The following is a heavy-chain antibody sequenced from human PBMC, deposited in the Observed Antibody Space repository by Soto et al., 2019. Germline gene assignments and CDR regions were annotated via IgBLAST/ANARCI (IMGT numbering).Heavy chain of an antibody. J-gene: IGHJ4*02. V-gene: IGHV3-30-3*01. D-gene: IGHD6-19*01. Sequence: QVQLVESGGGVVQPGRSMRLSCAASGFTFSSYAMHWVRQAPGKGLEWVAVISYDGSNKYYADSVKGRFNISRDNSKNTLYLQMNSLRAEDTAVYYCAREATIGYSSFHDYWGQGTLVTVAS. CDR3: AREATIGYSSFHDY. CDR2: ISYDGSNK. CDR1: GFTFSSYA.